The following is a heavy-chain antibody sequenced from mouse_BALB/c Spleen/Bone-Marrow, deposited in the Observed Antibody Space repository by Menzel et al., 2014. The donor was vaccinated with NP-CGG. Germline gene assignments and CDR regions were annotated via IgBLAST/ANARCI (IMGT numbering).Heavy chain of an antibody. CDR3: APYSHEGVAY. V-gene: IGHV1-7*01. J-gene: IGHJ3*01. CDR2: INPSTGYT. Sequence: VQLQQSGAELAKPGASVKMSCKASGYTFTSYWIHWVKQRPGQGLEWIGYINPSTGYTEYNQKFKDKATLTADKSPSTAYMQLSSLTSEDSAVYYCAPYSHEGVAYWGQGTLVTVSA. D-gene: IGHD2-12*01. CDR1: GYTFTSYW.